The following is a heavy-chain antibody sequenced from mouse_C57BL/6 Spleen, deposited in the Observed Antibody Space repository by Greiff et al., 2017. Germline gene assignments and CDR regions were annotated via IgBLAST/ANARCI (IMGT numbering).Heavy chain of an antibody. CDR1: GYTFTSYW. Sequence: VKLQQPGAELVKPGASVKLSCKASGYTFTSYWMHWVKQRPGRGLEWIGRIDPNSGGTKYNEKFKSKATLTVDTPSSTAYMQLSSLTSEDSAVXYCAKYYYSSSLYAMDYWGQGTSVTVSS. CDR3: AKYYYSSSLYAMDY. D-gene: IGHD1-1*01. CDR2: IDPNSGGT. J-gene: IGHJ4*01. V-gene: IGHV1-72*01.